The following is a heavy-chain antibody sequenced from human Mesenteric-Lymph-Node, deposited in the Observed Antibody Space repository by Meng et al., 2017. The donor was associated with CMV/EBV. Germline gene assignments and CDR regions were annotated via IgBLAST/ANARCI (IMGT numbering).Heavy chain of an antibody. Sequence: GESLKISCAASGFMFSGSAMHWVRQASGKGLEWVGRIRSKANSYATAYAASVKGRFTISRDDSKNTAYLQMNSLKTEDTAMYYCASRSTSNYYGMDVWGQGTTVTVSS. D-gene: IGHD2-2*01. V-gene: IGHV3-73*01. J-gene: IGHJ6*02. CDR2: IRSKANSYAT. CDR3: ASRSTSNYYGMDV. CDR1: GFMFSGSA.